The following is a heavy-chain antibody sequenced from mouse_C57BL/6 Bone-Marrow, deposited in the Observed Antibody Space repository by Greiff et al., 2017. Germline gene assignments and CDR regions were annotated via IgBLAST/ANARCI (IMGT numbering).Heavy chain of an antibody. CDR2: ISGGGGNT. CDR1: GFTFSSYT. Sequence: EVKLVESGGGLVKPGGSLKLSCAASGFTFSSYTMSWVRQTPEKRLEWVATISGGGGNTYYPDSGKGRFTITRDNDKNTLYLQMSRRRSEDTALYDGESIDYDYDDVDDWGKGTTLKVYS. J-gene: IGHJ2*01. CDR3: ESIDYDYDDVDD. V-gene: IGHV5-9*01. D-gene: IGHD2-4*01.